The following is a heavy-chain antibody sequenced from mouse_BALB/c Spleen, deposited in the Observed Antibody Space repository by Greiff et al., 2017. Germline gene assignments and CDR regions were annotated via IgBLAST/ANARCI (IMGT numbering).Heavy chain of an antibody. V-gene: IGHV1-14*01. CDR2: INPYNDGT. J-gene: IGHJ2*01. CDR1: GYTFTSYV. CDR3: ASIHYAFDY. D-gene: IGHD1-2*01. Sequence: VHVKQSGPELVKPGASVKMSCKASGYTFTSYVMHWVKQKPGQGLEWIGYINPYNDGTKYNEKFKGKATLTSDKSSSTAYMELSSLTSEDSAVYYCASIHYAFDYWGQGTTLTVSS.